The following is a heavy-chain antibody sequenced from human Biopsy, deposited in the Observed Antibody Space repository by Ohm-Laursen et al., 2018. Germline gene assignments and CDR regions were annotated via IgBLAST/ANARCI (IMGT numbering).Heavy chain of an antibody. V-gene: IGHV4-59*07. D-gene: IGHD1-1*01. Sequence: SDTLSLTCTVSGGSIRSDYWSWIRQSPRKGLEWIGHISGRGATDYNPSLRGRVTISVDTSKNQFSLKLSSVTAADTAIFFCARLYRLDDYWNDDPPDAFDVWGQGTVVTVSS. CDR3: ARLYRLDDYWNDDPPDAFDV. CDR1: GGSIRSDY. CDR2: ISGRGAT. J-gene: IGHJ3*01.